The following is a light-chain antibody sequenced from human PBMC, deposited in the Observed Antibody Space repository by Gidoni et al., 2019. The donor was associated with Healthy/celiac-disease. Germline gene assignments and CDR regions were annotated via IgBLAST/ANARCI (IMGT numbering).Light chain of an antibody. V-gene: IGLV1-40*01. CDR3: QSYDSSGVV. J-gene: IGLJ2*01. CDR2: GNS. CDR1: SSNSGACYD. Sequence: QSVLTPPPSVSGAPGQRVTISCTGSSSNSGACYDVHWYQQLPGTAPKLLIYGNSNRPAGVPDRFSGSKSGTAASLAITGLQAEDEADYYCQSYDSSGVVFGGGTKLTVL.